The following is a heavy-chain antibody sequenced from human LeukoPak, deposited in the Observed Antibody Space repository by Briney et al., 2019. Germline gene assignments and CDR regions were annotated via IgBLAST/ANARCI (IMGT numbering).Heavy chain of an antibody. CDR3: TGHQEDYFDY. CDR1: GGSISSYY. V-gene: IGHV4-59*01. J-gene: IGHJ4*02. Sequence: SSETLSLTCTVSGGSISSYYWSWIRQPPGKGLEWIGYIYYSGSTNYNPSLKSRVTISVDTSKNQFSLKLGSVTAADTAVYYCTGHQEDYFDYWGQGTLVTVSS. CDR2: IYYSGST.